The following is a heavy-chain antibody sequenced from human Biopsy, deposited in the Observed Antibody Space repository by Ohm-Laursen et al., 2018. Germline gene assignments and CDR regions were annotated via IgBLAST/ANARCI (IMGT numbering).Heavy chain of an antibody. Sequence: SVKASCKASGGAFTNYAINWARQAPGHGLEWMGGIITVSETAGYAERFQGRVTITADVTTTTAYMDLSGLRSEDTAVYYCVAYPSSGFFENNDDFAMDVWGQGTTVIVSS. V-gene: IGHV1-69*13. D-gene: IGHD6-19*01. CDR2: IITVSETA. CDR3: VAYPSSGFFENNDDFAMDV. CDR1: GGAFTNYA. J-gene: IGHJ6*02.